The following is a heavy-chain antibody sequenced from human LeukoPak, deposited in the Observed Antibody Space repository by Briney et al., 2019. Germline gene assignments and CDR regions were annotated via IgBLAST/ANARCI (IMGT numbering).Heavy chain of an antibody. J-gene: IGHJ4*02. CDR3: ARVSWDGYFDY. Sequence: SETLSLTCTVSGGSISSSSYYWGWIRQPPGKGLEWIGSIYYSGSTYYNPSLKSRVTISVDTSKNQFSLKLSSVTAADTAVYYCARVSWDGYFDYWGQGTLVTVSS. V-gene: IGHV4-39*07. D-gene: IGHD1-26*01. CDR1: GGSISSSSYY. CDR2: IYYSGST.